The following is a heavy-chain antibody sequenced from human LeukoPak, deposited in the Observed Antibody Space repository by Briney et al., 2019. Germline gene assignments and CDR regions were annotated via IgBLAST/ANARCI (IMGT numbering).Heavy chain of an antibody. CDR3: ASKVALDDAFDI. CDR2: IYHSGST. Sequence: SGTLSLTCAVSGGSISSSNWWSWVRPPPGKGLEWIGEIYHSGSTNYNPSLKSRVTISVDKSKNQFSLKLSSVTAADTAVYYCASKVALDDAFDIWGQGTMVTVSS. CDR1: GGSISSSNW. V-gene: IGHV4-4*02. J-gene: IGHJ3*02. D-gene: IGHD5-12*01.